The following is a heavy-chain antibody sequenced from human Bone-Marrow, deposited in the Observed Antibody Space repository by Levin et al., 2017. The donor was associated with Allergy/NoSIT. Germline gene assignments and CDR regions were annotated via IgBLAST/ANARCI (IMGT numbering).Heavy chain of an antibody. Sequence: SVKVSCKASGGTFSSHAISWVRQAPGQGLEWMGGIIPLFGMAKYALKFQGRVTITADESTGTAYLALSSLRSEDTAVYYCAGEAPPESRFVEWPDYFSYYMDVWGKGTTVTVSS. CDR2: IIPLFGMA. D-gene: IGHD3-3*01. V-gene: IGHV1-69*13. CDR1: GGTFSSHA. CDR3: AGEAPPESRFVEWPDYFSYYMDV. J-gene: IGHJ6*03.